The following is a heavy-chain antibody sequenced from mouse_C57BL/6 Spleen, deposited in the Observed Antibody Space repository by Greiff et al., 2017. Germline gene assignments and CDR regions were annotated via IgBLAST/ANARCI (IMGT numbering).Heavy chain of an antibody. CDR3: AGYDGDYYAMDY. Sequence: ESGAELVRPGTSVKVSCKASGYAFTNYLIEWVKQRPGQGLEWIGVINPGSGGSNYNEKFKGKATLTADKSSSTAYMQLSSLTSEDSAVYFCAGYDGDYYAMDYWGQGTSVTVSS. V-gene: IGHV1-54*01. CDR2: INPGSGGS. J-gene: IGHJ4*01. D-gene: IGHD2-2*01. CDR1: GYAFTNYL.